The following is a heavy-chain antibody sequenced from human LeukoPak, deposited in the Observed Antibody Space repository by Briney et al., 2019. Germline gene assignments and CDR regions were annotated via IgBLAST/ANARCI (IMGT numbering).Heavy chain of an antibody. CDR1: GGTFSSYA. V-gene: IGHV1-69*13. Sequence: SVKVSCKASGGTFSSYAISWVRQAPGQGLEWMGGIIPIFGTANYAQKFQGRVTITADESTSTAYMELSSLRSEDTAVYYCAGGKDQLLYDYFDYWGQGTLVTVSS. CDR2: IIPIFGTA. J-gene: IGHJ4*02. D-gene: IGHD2-2*02. CDR3: AGGKDQLLYDYFDY.